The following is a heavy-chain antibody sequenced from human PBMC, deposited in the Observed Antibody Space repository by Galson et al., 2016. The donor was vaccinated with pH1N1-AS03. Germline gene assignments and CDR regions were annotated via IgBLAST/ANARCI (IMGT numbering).Heavy chain of an antibody. V-gene: IGHV3-30-3*01. CDR2: ISNDGRNK. D-gene: IGHD5-24*01. CDR3: TRASRWLQIGFDY. J-gene: IGHJ4*02. Sequence: SLRLSCAATKFTFSRFSMHWVRQAPGKGLEWVAVISNDGRNKIYADSVKGRLTISRDSSKNILYLEMNSLRAEDTAVYYCTRASRWLQIGFDYWGQGTLVTVSS. CDR1: KFTFSRFS.